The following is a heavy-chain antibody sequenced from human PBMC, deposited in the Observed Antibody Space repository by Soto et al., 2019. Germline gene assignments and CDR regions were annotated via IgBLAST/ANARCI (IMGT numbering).Heavy chain of an antibody. Sequence: VASVKVSCKASGYTFTSYGISWVRQAPGQGLEWMGWISAYNGNTNYAQKLQGRVTMTTDTSTSTAYMELRSLRSDDTAVYYCARGRQYSSGWLPRDFDYWGQGTLVTVSS. J-gene: IGHJ4*02. CDR3: ARGRQYSSGWLPRDFDY. CDR1: GYTFTSYG. CDR2: ISAYNGNT. D-gene: IGHD6-19*01. V-gene: IGHV1-18*01.